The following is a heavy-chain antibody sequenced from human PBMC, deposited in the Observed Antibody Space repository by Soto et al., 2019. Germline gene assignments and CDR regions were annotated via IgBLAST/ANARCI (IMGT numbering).Heavy chain of an antibody. D-gene: IGHD6-19*01. J-gene: IGHJ4*02. Sequence: GGSLRLSCAASGFTFSSYGMHWVRQAPGKGLEWVAVISYDGSNKYYADSVKGRFTISRDNSKNTLYLQMNSLRAEDTAVYYCAKETPPPVAGTFDYWGQGTLVTVSS. CDR3: AKETPPPVAGTFDY. CDR1: GFTFSSYG. V-gene: IGHV3-30*18. CDR2: ISYDGSNK.